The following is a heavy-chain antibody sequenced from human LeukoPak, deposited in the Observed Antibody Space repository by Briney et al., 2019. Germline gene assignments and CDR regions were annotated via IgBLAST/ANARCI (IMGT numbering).Heavy chain of an antibody. V-gene: IGHV1-46*02. CDR1: GYTFNNYY. Sequence: ASVRVSCKASGYTFNNYYMKWVRQAPAQGLEWMGIINPSGCSTSYAQKFQGRVTMTRDTSTSTVYMELSSLSSDDTAVYYCARSRDYGDYLDYWGQGTLVTVSS. D-gene: IGHD4-17*01. CDR3: ARSRDYGDYLDY. CDR2: INPSGCST. J-gene: IGHJ4*02.